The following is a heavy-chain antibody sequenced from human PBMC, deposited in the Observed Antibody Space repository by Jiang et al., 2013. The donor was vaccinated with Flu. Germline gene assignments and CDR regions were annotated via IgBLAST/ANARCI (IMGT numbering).Heavy chain of an antibody. CDR2: IYYSGST. Sequence: GPGLVKPSETLSLTCTVSGGSISTSTYYWGWIRQPPGKGLEWIGSIYYSGSTYYNPSLKSRVTISVDTSKNQFSLKLSSVTAADTAVYYCATQDYVWRSYRPLHNWFRPRGAREPWSPSPQ. CDR1: GGSISTSTYY. CDR3: ATQDYVWRSYRPLHNWFRPR. V-gene: IGHV4-39*01. D-gene: IGHD3-16*02. J-gene: IGHJ5*02.